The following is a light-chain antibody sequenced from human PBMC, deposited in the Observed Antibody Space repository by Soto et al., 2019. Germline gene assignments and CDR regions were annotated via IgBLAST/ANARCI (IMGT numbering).Light chain of an antibody. J-gene: IGKJ5*01. V-gene: IGKV3-11*01. CDR2: DAY. CDR3: QQRSNWPIT. Sequence: EVLMTQSPVTRSLSPWERATLSCRASQSFRGLLAWYQQKPGQAPRLLIYDAYNRATGIPPRFSGSGSGTDFTLTISSLEPEDFAVYYCQQRSNWPITFGQGTRLEIK. CDR1: QSFRGL.